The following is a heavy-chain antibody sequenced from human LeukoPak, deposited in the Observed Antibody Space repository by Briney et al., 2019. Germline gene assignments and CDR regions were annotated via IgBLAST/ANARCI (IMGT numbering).Heavy chain of an antibody. CDR2: IYSGGST. V-gene: IGHV3-53*01. D-gene: IGHD6-19*01. CDR3: AREAIAVAGRYYFDY. J-gene: IGHJ4*02. CDR1: GFTVSSNY. Sequence: GGSLRLSCAASGFTVSSNYMSWVRQAPGKGLEWVSVIYSGGSTYYADSVKGRFTISRDNSKNTLYLQMNSLRAEDTAVYYCAREAIAVAGRYYFDYWGQGTLVTVSS.